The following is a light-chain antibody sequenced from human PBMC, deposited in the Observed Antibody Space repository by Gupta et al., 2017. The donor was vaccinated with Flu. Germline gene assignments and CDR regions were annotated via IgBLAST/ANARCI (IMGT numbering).Light chain of an antibody. Sequence: TLSLSPGERATLSCRASQSISSSYLAWYQQKPGQAPRLLIYGASSRATGIPDRFSGSGSGTDXTLTISXLEPEDFAVYYCQQYGDSPPWTFGXGTKVEIK. V-gene: IGKV3-20*01. CDR3: QQYGDSPPWT. CDR1: QSISSSY. CDR2: GAS. J-gene: IGKJ1*01.